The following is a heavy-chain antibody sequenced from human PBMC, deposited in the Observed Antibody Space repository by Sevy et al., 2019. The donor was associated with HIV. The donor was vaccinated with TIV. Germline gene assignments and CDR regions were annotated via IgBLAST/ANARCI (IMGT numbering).Heavy chain of an antibody. CDR3: ARLTLLLWFGEFRENWFDP. Sequence: SETLSLTCTVSGGSISSSSYYWGWIRQPPGKGLEWIGSIYYSGSTYYNPSLKSRVTISVDTSKNQFSLKLSSVTAADTAVYYCARLTLLLWFGEFRENWFDPWGQGPLVTVSS. V-gene: IGHV4-39*01. CDR1: GGSISSSSYY. J-gene: IGHJ5*02. D-gene: IGHD3-10*01. CDR2: IYYSGST.